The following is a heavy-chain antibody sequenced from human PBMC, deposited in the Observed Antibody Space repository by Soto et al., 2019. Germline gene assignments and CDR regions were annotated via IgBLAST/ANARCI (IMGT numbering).Heavy chain of an antibody. CDR2: VSPHSGST. V-gene: IGHV1-8*01. J-gene: IGHJ4*02. D-gene: IGHD6-6*01. CDR1: GYTFTTYD. Sequence: QVQLVQSGAEVKKPGASLRVSCKASGYTFTTYDINWVRQTPGQGLEWMGWVSPHSGSTGFAQKFQGSITMTTNTTITTAYMDLISLRSDDSAVYFCARGGYSSSWEFDFWGQGTLVTVS. CDR3: ARGGYSSSWEFDF.